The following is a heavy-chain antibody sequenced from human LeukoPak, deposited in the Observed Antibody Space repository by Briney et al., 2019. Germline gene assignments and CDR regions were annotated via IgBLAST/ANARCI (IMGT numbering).Heavy chain of an antibody. Sequence: GGSLRLSCAASGFTFSSYSMNWVRQAPGKGLEWVSSISSSSSYIYYADSVKGRFTISRDNAKSSLYLQMNSLRAEDTAVYYCARGPLGRNRYYYGMDVWGQGTTVTVSS. CDR3: ARGPLGRNRYYYGMDV. CDR1: GFTFSSYS. J-gene: IGHJ6*02. CDR2: ISSSSSYI. D-gene: IGHD1-26*01. V-gene: IGHV3-21*01.